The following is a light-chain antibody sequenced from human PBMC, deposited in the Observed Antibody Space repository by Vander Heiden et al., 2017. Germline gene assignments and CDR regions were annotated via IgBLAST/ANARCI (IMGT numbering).Light chain of an antibody. V-gene: IGKV1-17*01. Sequence: DIPLTQSPSSLSASVGDRVTITCRESQGIGNDLGWYQQKPGKATKRLIYAAYSLQSGVPSRFSGSGSGTEFTLTIRSLQPEDLATYYGLRHNSYPPITFGQRTRLESK. CDR3: LRHNSYPPIT. CDR2: AAY. CDR1: QGIGND. J-gene: IGKJ5*01.